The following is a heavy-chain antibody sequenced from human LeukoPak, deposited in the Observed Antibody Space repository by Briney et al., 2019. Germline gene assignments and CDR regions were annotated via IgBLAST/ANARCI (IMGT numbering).Heavy chain of an antibody. CDR3: AKDGLSYSSSPEPFDY. CDR1: GFTFSSYG. CDR2: ISYDGSNK. Sequence: GRSLRPSCAASGFTFSSYGMHWVRQAPGKGLEWVAVISYDGSNKYYADSVKGRFTISRDNSKNTLYLQMNSLRAEDTAVYYCAKDGLSYSSSPEPFDYWGQGTLVTVSS. J-gene: IGHJ4*02. V-gene: IGHV3-30*18. D-gene: IGHD6-6*01.